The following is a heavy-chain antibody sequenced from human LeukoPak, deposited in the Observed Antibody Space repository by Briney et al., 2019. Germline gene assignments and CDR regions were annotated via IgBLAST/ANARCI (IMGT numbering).Heavy chain of an antibody. CDR3: ARGGGCSSTSCQWWFDP. CDR1: GYTFTSYA. D-gene: IGHD2-2*01. J-gene: IGHJ5*02. Sequence: ASVKVSCKASGYTFTSYAMHWVRQAPGQRLEWMGWINAGNGNTKYSQKFQGRVTITADESTSTAYMELSSLRSEDTAVYYCARGGGCSSTSCQWWFDPWGQGTLVTVSS. CDR2: INAGNGNT. V-gene: IGHV1-3*01.